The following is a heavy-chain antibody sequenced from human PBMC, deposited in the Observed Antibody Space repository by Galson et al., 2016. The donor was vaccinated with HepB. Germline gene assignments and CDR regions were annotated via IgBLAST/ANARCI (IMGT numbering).Heavy chain of an antibody. D-gene: IGHD5-12*01. CDR1: GYRFTNYG. Sequence: SVKVSCKASGYRFTNYGMNWMRQAPGQGLEWMGWINTNTGNPTYAQGFTGRFVFSTDTSVSTAYLQISSLEAEDTAVYYWARDSGYDLLFYYGMDVWGQGTTVTVSS. CDR3: ARDSGYDLLFYYGMDV. V-gene: IGHV7-4-1*02. CDR2: INTNTGNP. J-gene: IGHJ6*02.